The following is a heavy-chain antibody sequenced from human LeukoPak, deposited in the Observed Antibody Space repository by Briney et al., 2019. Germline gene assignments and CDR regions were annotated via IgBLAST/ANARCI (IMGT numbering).Heavy chain of an antibody. D-gene: IGHD3-10*01. CDR2: IIPIFGTA. Sequence: SVKVSCKASGGTFSSYAISWVRQAPGQGLEWMGGIIPIFGTANYAQKFQGRVTITADESTSTAYMELSSLRSEDTAVYYCARGTAYYYGSGALYMDVWGKGTTVTISS. CDR1: GGTFSSYA. J-gene: IGHJ6*03. CDR3: ARGTAYYYGSGALYMDV. V-gene: IGHV1-69*13.